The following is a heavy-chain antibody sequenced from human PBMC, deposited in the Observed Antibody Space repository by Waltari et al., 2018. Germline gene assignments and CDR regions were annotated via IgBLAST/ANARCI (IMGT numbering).Heavy chain of an antibody. D-gene: IGHD3-10*01. J-gene: IGHJ4*02. V-gene: IGHV4-59*01. CDR2: IYYSGST. Sequence: QVQLQASGPGLVKPSETLSLTCTVSGGSISSYYWSWIRQPPGKGLEWIGYIYYSGSTNYNPSLKSRVTISVDTSKNQFSLKLSSVTAADTAVYYCARAVRGVMDYWGQGTLVTVSS. CDR1: GGSISSYY. CDR3: ARAVRGVMDY.